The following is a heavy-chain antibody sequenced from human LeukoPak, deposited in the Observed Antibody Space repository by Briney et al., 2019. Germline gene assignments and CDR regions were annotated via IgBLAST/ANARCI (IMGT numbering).Heavy chain of an antibody. V-gene: IGHV3-30-3*01. D-gene: IGHD3-10*01. J-gene: IGHJ5*02. CDR2: ISYDGSNK. CDR1: GFXFSSYA. CDR3: ASIFREP. Sequence: GRSLRLSCAASGFXFSSYAIHWVRQAPGKGLEWVAVISYDGSNKYYADSVKGRFTISRDNSKNTLYLQMNSLRAEDTAVYYCASIFREPWGQGTLVTVSS.